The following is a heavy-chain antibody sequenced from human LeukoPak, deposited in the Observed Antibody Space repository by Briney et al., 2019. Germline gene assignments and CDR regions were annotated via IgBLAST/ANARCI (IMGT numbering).Heavy chain of an antibody. CDR3: AREGADEMLVFDY. CDR1: GFTFSSYS. J-gene: IGHJ4*02. D-gene: IGHD5-24*01. Sequence: PGGSLRLSCAASGFTFSSYSMNWVRQAPGKGLEWVSYISSSSSTIYYADSVKGRFTISRDNAKNSLYLKMNSLRAEDTAVYYCAREGADEMLVFDYWGQGTLVTVSS. CDR2: ISSSSSTI. V-gene: IGHV3-48*01.